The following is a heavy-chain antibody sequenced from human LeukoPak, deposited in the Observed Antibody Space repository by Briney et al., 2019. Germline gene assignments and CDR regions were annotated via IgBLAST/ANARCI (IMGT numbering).Heavy chain of an antibody. D-gene: IGHD5-18*01. J-gene: IGHJ4*02. V-gene: IGHV1-69*01. Sequence: SVKVSCKASGGTLSSYAISWVRQAPGQGLEWMGGIIPISATANYAQKFQGRVTITADESTSTAYMELSSLRSEDTAVYYCARIEGDTAMAPFDYWGQGTLVTVSS. CDR2: IIPISATA. CDR3: ARIEGDTAMAPFDY. CDR1: GGTLSSYA.